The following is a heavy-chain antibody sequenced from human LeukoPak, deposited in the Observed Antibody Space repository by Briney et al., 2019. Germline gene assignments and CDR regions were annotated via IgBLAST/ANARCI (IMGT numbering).Heavy chain of an antibody. Sequence: GGSLRLSCAASGFTVRNYAMSWVRQAPGKGLEWVAVIWYDGSNKYYADSVKGRFTISRDNSKNTLYLQMNSLRAEDTAVYYCARDPRDYGDGMDPYFDYWGQGTLVTVSS. CDR1: GFTVRNYA. CDR2: IWYDGSNK. CDR3: ARDPRDYGDGMDPYFDY. D-gene: IGHD4-17*01. J-gene: IGHJ4*02. V-gene: IGHV3-33*08.